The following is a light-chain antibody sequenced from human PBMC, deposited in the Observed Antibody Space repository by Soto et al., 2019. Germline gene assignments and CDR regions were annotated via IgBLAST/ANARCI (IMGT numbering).Light chain of an antibody. Sequence: EIVMTHSPATLSVSPGERATLSCRASQSVSNNLAWYQQKPGQAPRLLIYGASTRATGIPARFSGSGSGTEFTLTISSLQSEDFAVYYCQQYNYWPPLTFGGGTKVEIK. V-gene: IGKV3D-15*01. J-gene: IGKJ4*01. CDR3: QQYNYWPPLT. CDR1: QSVSNN. CDR2: GAS.